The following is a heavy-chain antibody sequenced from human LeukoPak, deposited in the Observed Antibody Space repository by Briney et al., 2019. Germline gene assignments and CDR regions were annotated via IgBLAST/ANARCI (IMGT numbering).Heavy chain of an antibody. CDR1: GFTFSSYS. V-gene: IGHV3-48*04. CDR2: ISSSSSTI. D-gene: IGHD3-10*01. CDR3: TTHPIWFGILRDY. J-gene: IGHJ4*02. Sequence: GGSLRLSCAASGFTFSSYSMNWVRQAPGKGLEWVSYISSSSSTIYYADSVKGRFTISRDNAKNSLYLQMNSLRAEDTAVYYCTTHPIWFGILRDYWGQGTLVTVSS.